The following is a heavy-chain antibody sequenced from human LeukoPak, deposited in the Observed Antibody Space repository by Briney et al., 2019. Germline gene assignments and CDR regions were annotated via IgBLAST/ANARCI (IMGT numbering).Heavy chain of an antibody. CDR3: ARAGWELDAYYYGMDV. CDR1: GGTFSSYA. CDR2: GIPSLGIA. J-gene: IGHJ6*02. V-gene: IGHV1-69*04. D-gene: IGHD1-26*01. Sequence: GGAAKISCSASGGTFSSYAISWWGRAPGQGLEGMGRGIPSLGIANYAQKFQGRVTITADKSTSTAYMELSSLRSEDTAVYYCARAGWELDAYYYGMDVWDQGTTVTVSS.